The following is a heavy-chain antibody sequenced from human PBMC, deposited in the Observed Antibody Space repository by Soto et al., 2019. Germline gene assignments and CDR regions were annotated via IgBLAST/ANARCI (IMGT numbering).Heavy chain of an antibody. CDR3: ARGPRGLYHHDY. CDR2: INMDGTST. Sequence: GGSLRLSCVASGFTFRGDWMHWVRQAAGKGLVWVSRINMDGTSTNYADSVKGRFTISRDNAKNTLYLQMNSLRVDDTAVYYCARGPRGLYHHDYWGQGALVTVSS. CDR1: GFTFRGDW. J-gene: IGHJ4*02. D-gene: IGHD2-2*01. V-gene: IGHV3-74*01.